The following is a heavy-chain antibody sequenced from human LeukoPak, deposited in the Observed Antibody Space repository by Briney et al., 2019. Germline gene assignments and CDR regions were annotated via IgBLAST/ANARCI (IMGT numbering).Heavy chain of an antibody. CDR2: IIPILDKT. D-gene: IGHD3-16*01. CDR1: RGTFSSSA. V-gene: IGHV1-69*04. Sequence: ASVKVPCKAFRGTFSSSAISWVRQAPGQGLEWVGSIIPILDKTNSAQKFQGRVTMTEDTSTDTAYMELSSLRSEDTAVYYCATGLWSYSDYWGQGTLVTVSS. CDR3: ATGLWSYSDY. J-gene: IGHJ4*02.